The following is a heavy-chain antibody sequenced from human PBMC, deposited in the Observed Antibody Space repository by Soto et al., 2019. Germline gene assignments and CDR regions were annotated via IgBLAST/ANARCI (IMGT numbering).Heavy chain of an antibody. Sequence: VGSLRLSCAASRFTFSSYPMSWVRQAPGKGLEWVSATSPSGDNTYSPDSVKGRFTISRDNSKNTLYLQMNNLRAEDTAVYYCADGGEWSFNFEYWGQGTQVTVSS. J-gene: IGHJ4*02. V-gene: IGHV3-23*01. CDR3: ADGGEWSFNFEY. CDR2: TSPSGDNT. D-gene: IGHD3-3*01. CDR1: RFTFSSYP.